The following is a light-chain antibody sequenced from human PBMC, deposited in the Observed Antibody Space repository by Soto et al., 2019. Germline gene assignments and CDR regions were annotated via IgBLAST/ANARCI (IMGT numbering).Light chain of an antibody. CDR2: VEGSGNY. V-gene: IGLV4-60*03. Sequence: QLVLTQSSSASASLGSSVKLTCTLSSGHSSYVIAWHQQQTGKAPRFLMTVEGSGNYNKGSGVPDRVSGSSAGADRYLTISNLQSEDEATYYCDTWDTNTQVFGGGTKLTVL. CDR1: SGHSSYV. CDR3: DTWDTNTQV. J-gene: IGLJ2*01.